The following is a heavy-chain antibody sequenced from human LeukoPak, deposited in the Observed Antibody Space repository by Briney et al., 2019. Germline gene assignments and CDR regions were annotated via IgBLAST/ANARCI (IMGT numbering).Heavy chain of an antibody. J-gene: IGHJ3*02. CDR3: TAGLGYCSGGRCAGGDAFDI. D-gene: IGHD2-15*01. CDR2: IKSKTDGGTT. Sequence: PGGSLRLSCAASGFTFSSYAMTWVRQAPGKGLEWVGRIKSKTDGGTTDYAAPVKGRFTISRDDSKNTLFLQMNSLKTEDTAVYYCTAGLGYCSGGRCAGGDAFDIWGQGTMVTVSS. V-gene: IGHV3-15*01. CDR1: GFTFSSYA.